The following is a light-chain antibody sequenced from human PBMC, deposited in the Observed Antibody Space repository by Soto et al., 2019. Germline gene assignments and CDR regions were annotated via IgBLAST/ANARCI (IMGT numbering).Light chain of an antibody. J-gene: IGKJ4*01. CDR2: ASS. CDR3: QQSYLTPLT. V-gene: IGKV1-39*01. CDR1: QSISTY. Sequence: DIHMTQSPSSLSTSVGDRVTITCRASQSISTYLNWYQQKPGKAPKLLIYASSSLQSGVPSRFSGSGSGTDFTLTISSLQPEDFATYYCQQSYLTPLTFGGGTKVDIK.